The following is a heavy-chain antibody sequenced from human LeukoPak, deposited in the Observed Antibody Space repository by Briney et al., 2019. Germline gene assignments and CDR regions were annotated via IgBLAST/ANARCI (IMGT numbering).Heavy chain of an antibody. D-gene: IGHD6-19*01. J-gene: IGHJ4*02. CDR3: ARHSSCWHTAYYFDY. Sequence: GETLRLSCAASRGIFGGYNRNWVRQAPGKGLEWLWEIYESGSHKYYADSVTGRFTTSRDNATNSLYLEMNGLRAEDTATYYCARHSSCWHTAYYFDYWGQRTLATASS. CDR1: RGIFGGYN. CDR2: IYESGSHK. V-gene: IGHV3-21*06.